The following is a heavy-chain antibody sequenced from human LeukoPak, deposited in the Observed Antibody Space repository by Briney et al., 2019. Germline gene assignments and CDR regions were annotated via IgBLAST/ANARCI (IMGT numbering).Heavy chain of an antibody. V-gene: IGHV3-30*04. CDR2: FSYGGSKQ. CDR1: GFTFCGYA. Sequence: GGSLTLSCADSGFTFCGYAVHWVGQAPGKGLEWVAAFSYGGSKQYYADPVKGRFTISRDNSKDTLYLQMNGLRPEDTALYYCATQIKYFSLPYIRCDHWGQGSRVTVSS. J-gene: IGHJ4*02. D-gene: IGHD2-2*01. CDR3: ATQIKYFSLPYIRCDH.